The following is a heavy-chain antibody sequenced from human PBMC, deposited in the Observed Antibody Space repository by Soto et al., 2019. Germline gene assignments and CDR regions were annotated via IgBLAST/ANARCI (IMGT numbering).Heavy chain of an antibody. J-gene: IGHJ3*02. CDR1: GYSVSSNTGA. V-gene: IGHV6-1*01. CDR3: AGEDNHDAFDI. CDR2: TYYRSKWYN. Sequence: QTLSLTCAISGYSVSSNTGAWNLIRQSPSRGLEWLGRTYYRSKWYNDYAVSVKSRITISPDTSKNQFSLQLNSVTPEDTAVYYCAGEDNHDAFDIWGQGTMVTVSS.